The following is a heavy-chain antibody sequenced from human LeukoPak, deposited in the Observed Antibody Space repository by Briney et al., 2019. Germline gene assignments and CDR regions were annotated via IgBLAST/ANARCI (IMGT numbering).Heavy chain of an antibody. J-gene: IGHJ4*02. V-gene: IGHV1-69*01. CDR2: IIPIFGTA. CDR3: ARFGYSYGYTFDY. CDR1: GGTFSSYA. Sequence: GSSVKVSCKASGGTFSSYAISWVRQAPGQGLEWMGGIIPIFGTANYAQKFQGRVTITADESTSTAYMELSSLRSEDTAVYYCARFGYSYGYTFDYWGQGTLVTVSS. D-gene: IGHD5-18*01.